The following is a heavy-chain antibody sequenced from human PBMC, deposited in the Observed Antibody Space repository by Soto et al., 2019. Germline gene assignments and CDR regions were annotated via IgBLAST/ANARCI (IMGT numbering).Heavy chain of an antibody. Sequence: QVQLVQSGAEVKKPGSSVKVSCKASGGTFSSYAISWVRQAPGQGLEWMGGIIPIFGKANYAQKFQGKVPITADESTSTAYMELSSLRSEDTAVYYCASHGITGTWVYYYGMDVWGQGTTVTVSS. D-gene: IGHD1-7*01. V-gene: IGHV1-69*12. CDR1: GGTFSSYA. CDR3: ASHGITGTWVYYYGMDV. J-gene: IGHJ6*02. CDR2: IIPIFGKA.